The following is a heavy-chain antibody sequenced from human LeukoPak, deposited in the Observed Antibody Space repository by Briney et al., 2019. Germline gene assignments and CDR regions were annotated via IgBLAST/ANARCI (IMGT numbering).Heavy chain of an antibody. CDR2: ISGSGGST. D-gene: IGHD6-19*01. CDR3: AKDRGIAVAVYYFDY. J-gene: IGHJ4*02. V-gene: IGHV3-23*01. Sequence: GGSLRLSCAASGFTFSSYAMSWVRQAPGKGLEWLSAISGSGGSTYYADSVKGRFTISRDNSKNTLYVQMNSLRAEDTAVYYCAKDRGIAVAVYYFDYWGQGTLVTVSS. CDR1: GFTFSSYA.